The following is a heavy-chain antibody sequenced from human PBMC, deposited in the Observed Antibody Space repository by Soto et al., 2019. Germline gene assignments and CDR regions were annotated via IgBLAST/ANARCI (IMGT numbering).Heavy chain of an antibody. D-gene: IGHD6-19*01. Sequence: QVQLVQSGAEVKKPGSSVKVSCKASGGTFSSYAISWVRQAPGQGLEWMGGIIPIFGTANYAQKFQGRVTITADESTSTAYMELRSLRSEDTAVYSCARGYSSGKTYWYFDLWGRGTLVTVSS. CDR2: IIPIFGTA. CDR1: GGTFSSYA. J-gene: IGHJ2*01. V-gene: IGHV1-69*12. CDR3: ARGYSSGKTYWYFDL.